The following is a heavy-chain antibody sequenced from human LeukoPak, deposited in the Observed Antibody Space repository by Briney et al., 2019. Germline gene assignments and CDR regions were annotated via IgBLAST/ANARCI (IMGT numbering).Heavy chain of an antibody. Sequence: SQTLSLTCTVSGGSISSGGYYWSWIRQHPGKGLEWIGYIYYSGSTYYNPSLKSQVTISVDTSKNQFSLKLSSVTAADTAVYYCARDKTYYYDSSGYSVNWFDPWGQGTLVTVSS. J-gene: IGHJ5*02. CDR1: GGSISSGGYY. CDR3: ARDKTYYYDSSGYSVNWFDP. CDR2: IYYSGST. V-gene: IGHV4-31*01. D-gene: IGHD3-22*01.